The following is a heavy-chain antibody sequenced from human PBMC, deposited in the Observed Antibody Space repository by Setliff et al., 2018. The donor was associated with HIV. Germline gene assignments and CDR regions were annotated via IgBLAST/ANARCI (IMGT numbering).Heavy chain of an antibody. D-gene: IGHD3-3*01. V-gene: IGHV3-23*01. CDR1: GGSFTDYY. Sequence: PSETLSLTCAVFGGSFTDYYWNWVRQAPGKGLEWVSAISGSGGSTYYADSVKGRFTISRDNSKNTLYLQMNSLRAEDTAVYYCAKSYSSGYYNLGVDYWGQGTLVTVSS. CDR3: AKSYSSGYYNLGVDY. CDR2: ISGSGGST. J-gene: IGHJ4*02.